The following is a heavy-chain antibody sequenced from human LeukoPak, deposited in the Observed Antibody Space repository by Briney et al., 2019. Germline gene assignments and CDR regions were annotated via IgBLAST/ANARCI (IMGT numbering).Heavy chain of an antibody. CDR1: GYTFTSYG. D-gene: IGHD2-2*01. CDR3: ARRYCSSTSCTLDY. Sequence: SCKASGYTFTSYGISWVRQAPGKGLEWVSYISSSGSTIYYADSVKGRFTISRDNAMNSLYLQMNSLRAEDTAVYYCARRYCSSTSCTLDYWGQGTLVTVSS. V-gene: IGHV3-48*03. J-gene: IGHJ4*02. CDR2: ISSSGSTI.